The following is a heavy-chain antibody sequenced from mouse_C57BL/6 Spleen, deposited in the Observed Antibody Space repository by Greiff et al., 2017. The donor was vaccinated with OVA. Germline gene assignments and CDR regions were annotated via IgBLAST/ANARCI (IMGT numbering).Heavy chain of an antibody. CDR3: AREGTTVVAKDY. CDR1: GFTFSSYA. Sequence: DVQLVESGGGLVKPGGSLKLSCAASGFTFSSYAMSWVRQTPEKRLEWVATISDGGSYTYYPDNVKGRFTISRDNAKNNLYLQMSHLKSEDTAMYYCAREGTTVVAKDYWGQGTTLTVSS. J-gene: IGHJ2*01. V-gene: IGHV5-4*01. D-gene: IGHD1-1*01. CDR2: ISDGGSYT.